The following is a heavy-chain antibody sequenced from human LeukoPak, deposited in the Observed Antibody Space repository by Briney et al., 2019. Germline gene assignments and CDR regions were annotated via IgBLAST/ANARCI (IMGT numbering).Heavy chain of an antibody. D-gene: IGHD3-10*01. J-gene: IGHJ4*02. CDR2: IYSGGST. CDR1: GFTVSSNY. Sequence: TGGSLRLSCAASGFTVSSNYMSWVRQAPGKGLEWVSVIYSGGSTYYTDSVKGRFTISRDNSKNTLYLQMNSLRAEDTAMYYCARQAIWFGGLIDYWGQGTLVTVSS. V-gene: IGHV3-66*04. CDR3: ARQAIWFGGLIDY.